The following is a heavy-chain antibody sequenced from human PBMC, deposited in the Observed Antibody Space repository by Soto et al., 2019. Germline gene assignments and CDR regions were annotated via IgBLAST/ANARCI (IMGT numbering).Heavy chain of an antibody. CDR1: GGSMRDYY. J-gene: IGHJ4*02. CDR3: ARQLGLWQPLDY. CDR2: IYYSGNT. Sequence: SETLSLTCSVSGGSMRDYYWSWIRQSPGKGPEWIGHIYYSGNTNYNPSLKSRVTISVDMPKSLFSLKLNSVTAADTAVYYCARQLGLWQPLDYWGRGTLVTVSS. V-gene: IGHV4-59*01. D-gene: IGHD1-1*01.